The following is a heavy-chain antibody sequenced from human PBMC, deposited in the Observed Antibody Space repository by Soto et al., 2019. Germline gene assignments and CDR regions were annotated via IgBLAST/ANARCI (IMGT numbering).Heavy chain of an antibody. V-gene: IGHV1-2*02. CDR3: ARDLCPLGSGSACPLYGLDI. Sequence: QVQLVQSGAQVKPPGASVKVSCKASGYTFTGLYMHWVRQVSGKRLEHLGWLKSDNGGTYYAPKFQGRVTFTRDTSTSTAYMELSGLQSDDTAVYFCARDLCPLGSGSACPLYGLDIWGQGTTVVVS. CDR1: GYTFTGLY. D-gene: IGHD3-10*01. CDR2: LKSDNGGT. J-gene: IGHJ6*02.